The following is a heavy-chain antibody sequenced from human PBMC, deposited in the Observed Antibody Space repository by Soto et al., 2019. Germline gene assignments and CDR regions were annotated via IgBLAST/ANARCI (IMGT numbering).Heavy chain of an antibody. CDR1: GGSISSGGYY. D-gene: IGHD6-6*01. CDR2: IYYSGST. Sequence: SETLSLTCTVSGGSISSGGYYWSWIRLHPGKGLEWIGYIYYSGSTYYNPSLKSRVTISVDTSKNQFSLKLSSVTAADTAVYYCARDGRGYSSSSGRYFDYWGQGTLVTVSS. J-gene: IGHJ4*02. V-gene: IGHV4-31*03. CDR3: ARDGRGYSSSSGRYFDY.